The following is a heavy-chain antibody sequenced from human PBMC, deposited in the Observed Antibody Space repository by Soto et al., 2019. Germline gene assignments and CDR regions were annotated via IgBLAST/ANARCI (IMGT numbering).Heavy chain of an antibody. J-gene: IGHJ4*02. D-gene: IGHD6-6*01. CDR3: ARGLDLDY. CDR1: GGSISSYY. Sequence: SETLSLTCTVSGGSISSYYWSWIRQPPGKGLEWIGYIYYSGSTNYNPSLKSRVTISVDTSKNQFSLKLSSVTAADTAVYYCARGLDLDYWGQGTLVTVSS. CDR2: IYYSGST. V-gene: IGHV4-59*01.